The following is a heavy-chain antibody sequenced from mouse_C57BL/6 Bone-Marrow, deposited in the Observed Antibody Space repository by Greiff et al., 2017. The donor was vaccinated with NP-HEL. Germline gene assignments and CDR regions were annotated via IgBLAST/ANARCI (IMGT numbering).Heavy chain of an antibody. CDR1: GYSVTSGYY. D-gene: IGHD4-1*01. Sequence: VQLQQSGPGLVKPSQSLSLTCSVTGYSVTSGYYWNWIRQFPGNKLEWMGYISYDGSNNYNPSLKNRISITRDTSKNQFFLKLNSVTTEDTATYYCATDWDGDAMDYWGQGTSVTVSS. CDR2: ISYDGSN. V-gene: IGHV3-6*01. J-gene: IGHJ4*01. CDR3: ATDWDGDAMDY.